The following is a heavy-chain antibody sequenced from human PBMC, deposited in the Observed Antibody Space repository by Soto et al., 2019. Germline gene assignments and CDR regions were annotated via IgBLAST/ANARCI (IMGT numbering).Heavy chain of an antibody. D-gene: IGHD3-10*01. CDR2: IYYSGST. CDR1: GGSISSGDYY. Sequence: PSETLSLTCTVSGGSISSGDYYWSWIRQPPGKGLEWIGYIYYSGSTYYNPSLKSRVTISVDTSKNQFSLKLSSVTAADTAVYYCARDSLEAFVFDYWGQGTLVTVSS. CDR3: ARDSLEAFVFDY. J-gene: IGHJ4*02. V-gene: IGHV4-30-4*01.